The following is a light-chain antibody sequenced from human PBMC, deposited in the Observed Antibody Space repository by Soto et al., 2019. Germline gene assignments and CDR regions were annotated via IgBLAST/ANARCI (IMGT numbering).Light chain of an antibody. Sequence: DIQMTQSLPTLSASVGDRVTITCQASQDIGNFLSWYQQKPGKVPKLLIFDASNLETGVPSRFSGSGSGTDFTFTISSLQPEDIATYYCQQYYSYPLTFGGGTKVEIK. CDR2: DAS. CDR1: QDIGNF. CDR3: QQYYSYPLT. V-gene: IGKV1-33*01. J-gene: IGKJ4*01.